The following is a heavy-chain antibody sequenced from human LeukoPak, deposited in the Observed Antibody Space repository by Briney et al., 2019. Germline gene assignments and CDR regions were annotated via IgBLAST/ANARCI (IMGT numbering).Heavy chain of an antibody. D-gene: IGHD5-18*01. J-gene: IGHJ4*02. CDR2: IYSGGST. Sequence: GGSLRLSCAASGFTVSSNYMSWVRQAPGKGLEWVSVIYSGGSTYYADSVKGRFTISRDSSKNTLCLQMNSLRAEDTAVYYCAREDSAMGYDYWGQGTLVTVSS. CDR1: GFTVSSNY. CDR3: AREDSAMGYDY. V-gene: IGHV3-53*01.